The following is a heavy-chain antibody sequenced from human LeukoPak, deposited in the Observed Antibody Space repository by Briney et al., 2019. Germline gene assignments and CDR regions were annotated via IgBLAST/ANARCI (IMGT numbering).Heavy chain of an antibody. CDR2: ISSSGSTI. CDR1: GFTFSSYE. CDR3: ARSLHYGDYAFDY. V-gene: IGHV3-48*03. J-gene: IGHJ4*02. Sequence: GGSLRLSCAASGFTFSSYEMNWVRQAPGKGLEWVSYISSSGSTIYCADSVKGRFTISRDNAKNSLYLQMNSLRAEDTAVYYCARSLHYGDYAFDYWGQGTLVTVSS. D-gene: IGHD4-17*01.